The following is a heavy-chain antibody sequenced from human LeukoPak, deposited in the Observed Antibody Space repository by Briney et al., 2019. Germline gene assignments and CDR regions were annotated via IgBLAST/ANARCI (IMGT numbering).Heavy chain of an antibody. V-gene: IGHV3-23*01. J-gene: IGHJ3*02. CDR3: AKDLIEMATIFGLGDAFDI. D-gene: IGHD5-24*01. CDR1: GFTFNTFA. CDR2: ISGSGGST. Sequence: GGSLRLSCVASGFTFNTFALTWVRQAPGRGLEWVSAISGSGGSTYYADSVKGRFTISRDNSKNTLYLQMNSLRAEDTAVYYCAKDLIEMATIFGLGDAFDIWGQGTMVTVSS.